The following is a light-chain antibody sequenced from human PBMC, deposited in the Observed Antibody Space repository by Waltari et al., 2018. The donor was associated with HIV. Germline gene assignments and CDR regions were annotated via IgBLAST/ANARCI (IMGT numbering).Light chain of an antibody. J-gene: IGKJ4*01. CDR1: QSVSNN. CDR2: GAS. Sequence: EIVMTQSPVTLSVSPGERATLSCWASQSVSNNLAWYQQKPGQAPRLLIYGASTRATGTPARVSASGSGTEFTLTISSLQSEDFAVYHCQHYNNWPITFGGGTKVEIK. CDR3: QHYNNWPIT. V-gene: IGKV3D-15*01.